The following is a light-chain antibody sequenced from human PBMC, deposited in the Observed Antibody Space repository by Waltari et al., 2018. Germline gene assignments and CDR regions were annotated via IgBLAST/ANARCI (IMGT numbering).Light chain of an antibody. J-gene: IGLJ1*01. Sequence: QSALTPPSSLSWSPGQSIHNPCPGTRRAVWNYCLGPRYQQPPGKAPKVVIFDVSYRPSGVSNRFSGSKSGNTASLTISGLQAEDEADYYCTSYTSSHSLVFGTGTKVTVL. CDR2: DVS. CDR3: TSYTSSHSLV. V-gene: IGLV2-14*03. CDR1: RRAVWNYCL.